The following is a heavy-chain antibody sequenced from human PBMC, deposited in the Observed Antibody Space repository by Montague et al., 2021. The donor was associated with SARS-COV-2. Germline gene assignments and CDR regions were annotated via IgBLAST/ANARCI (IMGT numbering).Heavy chain of an antibody. J-gene: IGHJ6*02. D-gene: IGHD3-10*01. CDR1: GFTFSNSA. CDR2: SSGSDGGT. CDR3: AKDSYYYGLGYGMDV. V-gene: IGHV3-23*01. Sequence: SLRLSCAASGFTFSNSAMNWVRQAPGKGLEWVSGSSGSDGGTHXXXSXXXRFTISRDNSKNVLYLQMNSLRAEDTALYYCAKDSYYYGLGYGMDVWGQGTTVTVSS.